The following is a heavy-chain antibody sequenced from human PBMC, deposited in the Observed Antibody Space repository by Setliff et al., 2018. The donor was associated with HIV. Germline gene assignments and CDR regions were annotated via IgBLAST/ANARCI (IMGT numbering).Heavy chain of an antibody. Sequence: SVKVSCKASGGTFSSYAISWVRQAPGQGLEWMGGIIPIFGTANYAQKFQGRVTITADESTSTAYMELSSLRSEDTAVYYCARDTGHYYDSSGYPNAFGIWGQGTMVTVSS. V-gene: IGHV1-69*13. J-gene: IGHJ3*02. CDR2: IIPIFGTA. CDR1: GGTFSSYA. CDR3: ARDTGHYYDSSGYPNAFGI. D-gene: IGHD3-22*01.